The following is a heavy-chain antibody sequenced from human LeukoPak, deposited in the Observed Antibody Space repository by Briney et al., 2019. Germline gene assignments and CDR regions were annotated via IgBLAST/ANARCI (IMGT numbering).Heavy chain of an antibody. D-gene: IGHD5-12*01. V-gene: IGHV3-7*01. CDR2: IKQDGSEK. Sequence: GGSLRLSCAASGFTFSSYWMSCVRQAPGKGLEWVANIKQDGSEKYYVDSVKGRFTISRDNAKNSLYLQMNSLRAEDTAVYYCAREGWVESGYADYYMDVWGKGTTVTISS. CDR3: AREGWVESGYADYYMDV. J-gene: IGHJ6*03. CDR1: GFTFSSYW.